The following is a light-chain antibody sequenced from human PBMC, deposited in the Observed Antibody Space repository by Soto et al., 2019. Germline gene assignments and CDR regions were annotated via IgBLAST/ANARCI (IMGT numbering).Light chain of an antibody. Sequence: DIQMTQSPSSLSISVGDRVTITCRASKDINKYSNWYQQKPGKAPKLLIYAASSLQSGVPSRFSGSGSGTDFTLTITNLQPEDFATYYCQQSYSTPRTFGQGTKVEI. CDR2: AAS. CDR1: KDINKY. V-gene: IGKV1-39*01. CDR3: QQSYSTPRT. J-gene: IGKJ1*01.